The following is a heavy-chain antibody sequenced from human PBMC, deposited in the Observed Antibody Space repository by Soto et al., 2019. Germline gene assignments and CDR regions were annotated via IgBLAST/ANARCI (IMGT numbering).Heavy chain of an antibody. CDR2: ISGSGGST. V-gene: IGHV3-23*01. J-gene: IGHJ4*02. CDR3: AKSGSGYPGGYFDY. Sequence: GGSLRLSCAASGFTFSSYAMSWVRQAPGKGLEWVSAISGSGGSTYYADSVKGRFTISRDNSRNTLYLQMNSLRAEDTAVYYCAKSGSGYPGGYFDYWGQGTLVTVSS. CDR1: GFTFSSYA. D-gene: IGHD3-22*01.